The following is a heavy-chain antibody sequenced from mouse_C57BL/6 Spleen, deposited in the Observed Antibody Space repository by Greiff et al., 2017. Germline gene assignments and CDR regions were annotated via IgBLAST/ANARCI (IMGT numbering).Heavy chain of an antibody. J-gene: IGHJ1*03. CDR3: AYYGSSYPWYFDV. Sequence: DVQLQESGPERVKPGASVKMSCKASGYTFTDYNMHWVKQSHGKSLEWIGYINPNNGGTSYNQKFKGKATLTVNKSSSTAYMELRSLTSEDSAVYYCAYYGSSYPWYFDVWGTGTTFTVSS. V-gene: IGHV1-22*01. CDR2: INPNNGGT. CDR1: GYTFTDYN. D-gene: IGHD1-1*01.